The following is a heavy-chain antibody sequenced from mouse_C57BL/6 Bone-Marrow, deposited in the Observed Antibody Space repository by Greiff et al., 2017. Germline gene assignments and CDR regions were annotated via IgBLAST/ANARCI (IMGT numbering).Heavy chain of an antibody. V-gene: IGHV1-47*01. CDR3: APSNYDESGDY. Sequence: VKLVESGAELVKPGASVKMSCKASGYTFTTYPIEWMKPNHGKSLEWIGNFHPYNDDTRYNDKFKGKATFTVEKSSSSVYLELSRLTSDASAVYYCAPSNYDESGDYWGQGTTLTVSS. CDR2: FHPYNDDT. D-gene: IGHD2-4*01. CDR1: GYTFTTYP. J-gene: IGHJ2*01.